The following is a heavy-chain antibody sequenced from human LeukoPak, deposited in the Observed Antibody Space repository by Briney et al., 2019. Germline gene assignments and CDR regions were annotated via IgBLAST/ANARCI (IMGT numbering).Heavy chain of an antibody. Sequence: SETLSLTCTVSGGSISSYYWSWIRQPPGKGLEWIGYIYYSGNTNYNPSLKSRVTISVDTSKNQFSLKLSSVTAADTAVYYCARRSRFLEWLLYPSPLDYWGQGTLVTVSS. CDR2: IYYSGNT. CDR1: GGSISSYY. J-gene: IGHJ4*02. CDR3: ARRSRFLEWLLYPSPLDY. D-gene: IGHD3-3*01. V-gene: IGHV4-59*12.